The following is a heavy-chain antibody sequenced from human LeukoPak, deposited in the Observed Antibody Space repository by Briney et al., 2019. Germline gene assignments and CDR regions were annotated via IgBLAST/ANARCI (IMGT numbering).Heavy chain of an antibody. CDR2: ISAYNGNT. Sequence: GASVKVSCKASGYTFTSYGISWVRQAPGQGLEWMGWISAYNGNTNYAQKLQGRVTMTTDTSTSTACMELRSLRSDDTAVYYCARDSLKIFPYYFDYWGQGTLVTVSS. V-gene: IGHV1-18*01. CDR3: ARDSLKIFPYYFDY. D-gene: IGHD3-3*01. CDR1: GYTFTSYG. J-gene: IGHJ4*02.